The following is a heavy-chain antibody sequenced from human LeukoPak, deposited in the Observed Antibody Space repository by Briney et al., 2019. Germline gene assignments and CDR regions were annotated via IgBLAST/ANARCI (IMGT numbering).Heavy chain of an antibody. Sequence: GGSLRLSCAASGFTFSGYSMNWVRQAPGKGLEWVSSISSSSSYIYYADSVKGRFTISRDNAKNSLYLQMNSLRAEDTAVYYCARAGTTVTEGPRYYYYGMDVWGQGTTVTVSS. V-gene: IGHV3-21*01. CDR1: GFTFSGYS. D-gene: IGHD4-11*01. CDR2: ISSSSSYI. CDR3: ARAGTTVTEGPRYYYYGMDV. J-gene: IGHJ6*02.